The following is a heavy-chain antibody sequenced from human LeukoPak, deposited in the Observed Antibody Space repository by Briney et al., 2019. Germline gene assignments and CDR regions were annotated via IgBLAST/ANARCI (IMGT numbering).Heavy chain of an antibody. CDR3: AREARDSSGYYYIDY. CDR1: GFTFSSYA. D-gene: IGHD3-22*01. J-gene: IGHJ4*02. V-gene: IGHV3-23*01. Sequence: GGSLRLSCAASGFTFSSYAMSWVRQAPGKGLEWVSAISGSGGSTYYADSVKGRFTISRDNAKNSLYLQMNGLRDEDTAVYYCAREARDSSGYYYIDYWGQGTLVTVSS. CDR2: ISGSGGST.